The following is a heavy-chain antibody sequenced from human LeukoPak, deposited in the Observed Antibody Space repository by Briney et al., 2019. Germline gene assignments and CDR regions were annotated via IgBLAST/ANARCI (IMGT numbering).Heavy chain of an antibody. CDR2: IYYSGST. CDR3: ARLGGYSYGSSYYFDY. CDR1: GGPISSYY. V-gene: IGHV4-59*08. J-gene: IGHJ4*02. D-gene: IGHD5-18*01. Sequence: SETLSLTCTVSGGPISSYYWSWIRQPPGKGLEWIGYIYYSGSTNYNPSLKSRVTISVDTSKNQFSLRLSSVTAADTAVYYCARLGGYSYGSSYYFDYWGQGTLVTVSS.